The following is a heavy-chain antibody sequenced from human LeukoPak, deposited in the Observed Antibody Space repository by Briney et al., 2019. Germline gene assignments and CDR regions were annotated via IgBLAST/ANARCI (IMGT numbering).Heavy chain of an antibody. CDR3: ARDEGDYSSGWYFDP. Sequence: GGSLRLSCAASGFTFINYSMNWVRQAPGKGLEWVSSISSTSSFIYYADSLKGRITISRDNAKNSLYLQMNSLRAEDTAVYYCARDEGDYSSGWYFDPWGQGTLVTVSS. V-gene: IGHV3-21*01. J-gene: IGHJ4*02. CDR2: ISSTSSFI. CDR1: GFTFINYS. D-gene: IGHD6-19*01.